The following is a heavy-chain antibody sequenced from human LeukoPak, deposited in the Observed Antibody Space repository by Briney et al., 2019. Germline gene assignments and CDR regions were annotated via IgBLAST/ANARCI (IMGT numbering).Heavy chain of an antibody. CDR2: IYYSGST. V-gene: IGHV4-38-2*01. Sequence: SDTLSLTCAVSGYSISSSNWWGWIRQPPGKGLEWIGSIYYSGSTYNNPSLKSRVTISVDTTKNQFSLKLTSVTAADTAVYYCASSPSGYWWNFDCWGQGTLVTASS. J-gene: IGHJ4*02. CDR1: GYSISSSNW. CDR3: ASSPSGYWWNFDC. D-gene: IGHD3-22*01.